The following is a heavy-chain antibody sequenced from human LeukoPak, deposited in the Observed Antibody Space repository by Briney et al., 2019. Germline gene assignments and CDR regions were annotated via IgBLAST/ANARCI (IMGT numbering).Heavy chain of an antibody. V-gene: IGHV3-30*04. J-gene: IGHJ4*02. D-gene: IGHD2-21*01. Sequence: GGSLRLSCAASGFTFSSYAMHWVRRAPGKGLEWVAVISYDGSNKYYADSVKGRFTISRDNSKNTLYLQMNSVRAEDTAVYYCAKAPVTSCRGAYCYPFDSWGQGTLVTVSS. CDR1: GFTFSSYA. CDR3: AKAPVTSCRGAYCYPFDS. CDR2: ISYDGSNK.